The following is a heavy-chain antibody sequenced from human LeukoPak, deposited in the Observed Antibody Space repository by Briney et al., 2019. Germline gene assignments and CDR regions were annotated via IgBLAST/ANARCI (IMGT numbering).Heavy chain of an antibody. Sequence: PSETLSLTCTVSAGSIGSYYWSWIRQPAGEGLEWVGRIYSSGSNTYNPSLKSRVTMSVDTSKNQFFLKLNFVTAADTAVYYCARDPGWHAKYYYDHWGQGTLVTVSS. V-gene: IGHV4-4*07. CDR1: AGSIGSYY. CDR2: IYSSGSN. D-gene: IGHD6-19*01. J-gene: IGHJ4*02. CDR3: ARDPGWHAKYYYDH.